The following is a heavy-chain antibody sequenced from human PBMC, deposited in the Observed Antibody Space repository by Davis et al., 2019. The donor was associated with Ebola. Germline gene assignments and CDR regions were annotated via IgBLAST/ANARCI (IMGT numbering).Heavy chain of an antibody. V-gene: IGHV3-9*01. CDR1: GFTFDDYA. D-gene: IGHD6-13*01. CDR3: AKGGGAAAGSGVDY. Sequence: PGGSLRLSCAASGFTFDDYAMHWVRHAPGKGLEWVSGISWNSGSIGYADSVKGRFTISRDNAKNSLYLQMNSLRAEDTALYYCAKGGGAAAGSGVDYWGQGTLVTVSS. J-gene: IGHJ4*02. CDR2: ISWNSGSI.